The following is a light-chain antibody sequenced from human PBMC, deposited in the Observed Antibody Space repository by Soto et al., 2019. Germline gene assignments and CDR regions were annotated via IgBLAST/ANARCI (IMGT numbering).Light chain of an antibody. V-gene: IGLV2-14*01. Sequence: QSVLTQPASVSGSPGQSITIPCTGTNSDVGGYNYVSWYQHHPGKAPKLRIYEVFNRPSGVSSRFSGSKSGSTASLTISGLQAEDEADYYCSSYTTTNTLYVFGTGTKVTVL. CDR3: SSYTTTNTLYV. CDR2: EVF. J-gene: IGLJ1*01. CDR1: NSDVGGYNY.